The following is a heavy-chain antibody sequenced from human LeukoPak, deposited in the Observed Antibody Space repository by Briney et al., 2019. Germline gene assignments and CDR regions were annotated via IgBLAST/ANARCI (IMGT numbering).Heavy chain of an antibody. D-gene: IGHD2-8*01. CDR1: GGSFSGYY. J-gene: IGHJ6*03. Sequence: SETLSLTCAVYGGSFSGYYWSWIRQPPGKGLEWIGEINHSGSTNYNPSLKSRVTISVDTSKNQFSLKLSSVTAADTAVYYCGRRGGGCTNGVCYKRHYYMDVWGKGTTVTVSS. V-gene: IGHV4-34*01. CDR3: GRRGGGCTNGVCYKRHYYMDV. CDR2: INHSGST.